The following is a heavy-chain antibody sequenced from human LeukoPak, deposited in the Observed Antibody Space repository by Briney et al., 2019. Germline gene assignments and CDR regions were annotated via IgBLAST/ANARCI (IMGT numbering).Heavy chain of an antibody. CDR1: GFTFSSYA. V-gene: IGHV3-23*01. CDR3: ARGTRARGTCDNCYSSSLDS. Sequence: GGSLRLSCAASGFTFSSYAMSWVRQAPGKGLEWVSDISGGGGSTFYADSVKGRFTISRDNSKNTLYLQMHSLRAEDTAVYYCARGTRARGTCDNCYSSSLDSWGQGTLLTVSS. D-gene: IGHD2-15*01. CDR2: ISGGGGST. J-gene: IGHJ4*02.